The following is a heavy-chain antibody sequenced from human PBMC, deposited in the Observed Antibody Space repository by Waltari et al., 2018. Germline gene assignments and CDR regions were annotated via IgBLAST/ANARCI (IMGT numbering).Heavy chain of an antibody. CDR2: ISSRSSKI. CDR1: GFILSSHG. J-gene: IGHJ3*02. CDR3: ARDRDYDFWSGYWGAFDI. D-gene: IGHD3-3*01. V-gene: IGHV3-21*01. Sequence: EVQLVESGGGLVKPGGSLRLSCAGSGFILSSHGMNWVRQAPGKGLEWVSLISSRSSKIFYADSVRGRFTVSRDNAKNSLYLQMNSLRVEDTAVYYCARDRDYDFWSGYWGAFDIWGQGTMVTVSS.